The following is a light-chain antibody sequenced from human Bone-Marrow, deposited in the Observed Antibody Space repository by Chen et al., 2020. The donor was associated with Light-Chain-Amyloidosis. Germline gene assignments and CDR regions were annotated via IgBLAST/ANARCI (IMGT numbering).Light chain of an antibody. J-gene: IGLJ2*01. Sequence: QSVLTQPPSASGTPGQRVTISCSGSSSNIGGNPVNWYHQLPGTAPKLLVYSNNQRPSGVPARFSGSKSGTSASLAISGLQSEDEADYYCAAYDDSLNGVVFGGGTKLTVL. CDR3: AAYDDSLNGVV. CDR2: SNN. CDR1: SSNIGGNP. V-gene: IGLV1-44*01.